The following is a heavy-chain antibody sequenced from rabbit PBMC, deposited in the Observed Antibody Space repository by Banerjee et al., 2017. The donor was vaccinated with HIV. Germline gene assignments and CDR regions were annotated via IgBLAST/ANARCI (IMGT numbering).Heavy chain of an antibody. Sequence: QSLEESGGDLVKPGASLTLTCTASGFSFSGSYWMCWVRQAPGKGLEWIACIYAGSRGGTYYASWAKGRFTISKTSSTTVTLQMTSLTAADTATYFCARFDYYDDYGDLSKLWGPGTLVTVS. V-gene: IGHV1S40*01. CDR3: ARFDYYDDYGDLSKL. CDR2: IYAGSRGGT. CDR1: GFSFSGSYW. J-gene: IGHJ4*01. D-gene: IGHD2-1*01.